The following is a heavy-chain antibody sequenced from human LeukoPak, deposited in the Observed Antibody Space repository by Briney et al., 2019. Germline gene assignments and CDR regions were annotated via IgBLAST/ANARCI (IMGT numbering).Heavy chain of an antibody. D-gene: IGHD5-12*01. J-gene: IGHJ6*03. CDR2: MNPNSGNT. Sequence: EASVKVSCKASGYTFSSYDINWVRQATGQGLEWMGWMNPNSGNTGYAQKFQGRVTMTRNTSISTAYMELSSLRSEDTAVYYCARDGQWLRGHYYYYMDVWGKGTTVTVSS. CDR1: GYTFSSYD. V-gene: IGHV1-8*01. CDR3: ARDGQWLRGHYYYYMDV.